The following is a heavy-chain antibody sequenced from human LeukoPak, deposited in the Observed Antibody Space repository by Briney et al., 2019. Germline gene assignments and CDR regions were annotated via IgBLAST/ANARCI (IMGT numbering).Heavy chain of an antibody. V-gene: IGHV4-59*08. CDR3: ARYDSSAYVFDY. CDR2: IYYSGST. D-gene: IGHD3-22*01. CDR1: GGSINSYY. Sequence: SETLSLTCAVSGGSINSYYWSWIRQPPGKGLEWIGYIYYSGSTTYNPSLKSRVTISVDASKNQFSLKLSSVTAADTAVYYCARYDSSAYVFDYWGQGTLVTVSS. J-gene: IGHJ4*02.